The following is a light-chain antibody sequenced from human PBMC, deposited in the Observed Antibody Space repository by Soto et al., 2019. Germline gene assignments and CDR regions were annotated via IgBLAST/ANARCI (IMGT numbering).Light chain of an antibody. J-gene: IGKJ4*01. V-gene: IGKV3-15*01. Sequence: EIVMTQSPATLSVSPGERATLSCRASQSVSNNLAWYQQKPGQAPRLLIYHASTGATGIPARFSGSGSGTELTLATSSVQSEDCAVYHCQQYNEWPLTFGGGTKVEIK. CDR3: QQYNEWPLT. CDR1: QSVSNN. CDR2: HAS.